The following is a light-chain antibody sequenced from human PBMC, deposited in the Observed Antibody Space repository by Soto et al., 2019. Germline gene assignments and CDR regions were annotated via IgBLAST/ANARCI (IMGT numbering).Light chain of an antibody. CDR3: QQYNSYSRT. CDR2: KAS. V-gene: IGKV1-5*03. CDR1: QSISTK. Sequence: DIQMTQSPSTLSASVGDRVTITCRASQSISTKLAWYQQKPGKAPNLLIYKASSLESGVPSRFIGSGSGTEFTLTISSLQPDDFATYYCQQYNSYSRTFGQGTKVEIK. J-gene: IGKJ1*01.